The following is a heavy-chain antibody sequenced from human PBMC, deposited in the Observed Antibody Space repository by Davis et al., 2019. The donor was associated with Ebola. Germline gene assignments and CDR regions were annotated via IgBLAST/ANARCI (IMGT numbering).Heavy chain of an antibody. CDR3: ARNDYGDYYFDY. J-gene: IGHJ4*02. CDR1: GYTFTGYY. D-gene: IGHD4-17*01. CDR2: INPNSGGT. Sequence: ASVTVSCKASGYTFTGYYMHWVRQPPGQGLAWMGWINPNSGGTNYAQKFQGWVTMTRDTSISTAYMELSRLRSDDTAVYYCARNDYGDYYFDYWGQGTLVTVSS. V-gene: IGHV1-2*04.